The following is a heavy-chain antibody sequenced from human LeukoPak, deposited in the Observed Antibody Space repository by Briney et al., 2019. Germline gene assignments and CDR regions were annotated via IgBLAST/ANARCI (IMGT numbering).Heavy chain of an antibody. CDR1: GGSISSSSYY. J-gene: IGHJ4*02. CDR2: IYYSGST. D-gene: IGHD2-8*02. Sequence: SETLSLTCTVSGGSISSSSYYWGWIRQPPGKGLEWIGSIYYSGSTYYNPSLKCRVTISVDTSKNQFSLKLSSVTAADTAVYYCARVTGPMSLDYWGQGTLVTVSS. CDR3: ARVTGPMSLDY. V-gene: IGHV4-39*01.